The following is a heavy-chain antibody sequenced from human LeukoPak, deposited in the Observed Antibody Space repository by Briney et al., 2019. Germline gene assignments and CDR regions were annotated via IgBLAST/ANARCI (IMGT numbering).Heavy chain of an antibody. CDR2: ISAYNGNT. CDR1: GYTLTELS. D-gene: IGHD3-22*01. V-gene: IGHV1-18*01. CDR3: ARWVAPIVGTMIVVVENWFDP. Sequence: ASVKVSCKVSGYTLTELSMHWVRQAPGKGLEWMGWISAYNGNTNYAQKLQGRVTMTTDTSTSTAYMELRSLRSDDTAVYYCARWVAPIVGTMIVVVENWFDPWGQGTLVTVSS. J-gene: IGHJ5*02.